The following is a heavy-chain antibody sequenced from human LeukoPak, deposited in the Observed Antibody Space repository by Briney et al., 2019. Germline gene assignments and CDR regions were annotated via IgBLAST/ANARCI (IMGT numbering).Heavy chain of an antibody. Sequence: PGGSLRLSCAASGFTFTNTWMNWVRQAPGKGLEWVGRIKSKSGGGTTDYAAPVKGGFTISRDDSKNTLYLQMNSLKTEDTAVYYCARDWYHAFDFWGQGTMVTVSS. CDR2: IKSKSGGGTT. CDR3: ARDWYHAFDF. CDR1: GFTFTNTW. D-gene: IGHD3-9*01. V-gene: IGHV3-15*07. J-gene: IGHJ3*01.